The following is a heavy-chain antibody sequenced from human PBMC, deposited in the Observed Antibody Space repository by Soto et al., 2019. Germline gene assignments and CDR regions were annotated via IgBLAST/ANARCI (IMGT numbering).Heavy chain of an antibody. CDR2: IYYSGST. J-gene: IGHJ6*03. D-gene: IGHD3-3*01. CDR3: ARSDYDFWSRYSYYYMDV. V-gene: IGHV4-31*03. CDR1: GGSISSGGYY. Sequence: QVQLQESGPGLVKPSQTLSLTCTVSGGSISSGGYYWSWIRQHPGKGLEWIEYIYYSGSTYYNPYLKSRVTISVGTSKNQFSLKLSSVTAADTAVYYCARSDYDFWSRYSYYYMDVWGKGTTVTVSS.